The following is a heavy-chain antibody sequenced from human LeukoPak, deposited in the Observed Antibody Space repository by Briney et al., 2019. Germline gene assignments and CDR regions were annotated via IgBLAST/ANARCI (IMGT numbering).Heavy chain of an antibody. J-gene: IGHJ4*02. CDR1: GFSFSSFS. CDR3: ARDLGYSSGPNY. Sequence: GGSLRLSCAASGFSFSSFSMNWVRQAPGKGLEWVSYISGGSSFTYYVDSVKGRFTISRDNAKNSLYLQMNSLRAEDTAVYYCARDLGYSSGPNYWGQGTRVTVSS. CDR2: ISGGSSFT. V-gene: IGHV3-21*01. D-gene: IGHD6-19*01.